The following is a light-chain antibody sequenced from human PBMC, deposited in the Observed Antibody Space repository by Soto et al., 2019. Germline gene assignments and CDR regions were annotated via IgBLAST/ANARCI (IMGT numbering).Light chain of an antibody. CDR3: QQYNSYSPKYT. J-gene: IGKJ2*01. Sequence: DIQMTQSPSTLSASVGDRVTITCRASQSISSWLAWYQQKPGKAPKLLIYKASSLESGVPSRFSGSGSGTAFTLTISSLQTDDFTTYYCQQYNSYSPKYTFGQGTKLEIK. CDR1: QSISSW. CDR2: KAS. V-gene: IGKV1-5*03.